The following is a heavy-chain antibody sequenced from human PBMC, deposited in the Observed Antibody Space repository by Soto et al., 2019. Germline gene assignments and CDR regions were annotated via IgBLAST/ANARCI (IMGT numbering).Heavy chain of an antibody. CDR1: GGSISSYY. D-gene: IGHD2-21*01. V-gene: IGHV4-59*01. Sequence: SETRSLTCTVSGGSISSYYWSWIRQPPGKGLEWIGYIYYSVSTNYNPSLKSRVTISVDTSKNQFSLKLSSVTAADTAVYYCARGGGLQYCDYWGQGTMVIVSS. CDR3: ARGGGLQYCDY. CDR2: IYYSVST. J-gene: IGHJ4*02.